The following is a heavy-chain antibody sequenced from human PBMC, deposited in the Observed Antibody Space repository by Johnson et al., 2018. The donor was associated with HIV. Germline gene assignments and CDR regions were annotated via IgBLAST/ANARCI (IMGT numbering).Heavy chain of an antibody. V-gene: IGHV3-48*01. D-gene: IGHD1-26*01. J-gene: IGHJ3*02. CDR1: RFTFSSYA. CDR2: ISSSGSTR. CDR3: ARDWEDHGAFDI. Sequence: VQLVESGGGVVQPGRSLRLSCVASRFTFSSYALHWVRQAPGKGLEWVSYISSSGSTRYYADSVKGRFTISRDNSKNTRYLQMNSLRAEDTSLYYCARDWEDHGAFDIRGQGTMVTVSS.